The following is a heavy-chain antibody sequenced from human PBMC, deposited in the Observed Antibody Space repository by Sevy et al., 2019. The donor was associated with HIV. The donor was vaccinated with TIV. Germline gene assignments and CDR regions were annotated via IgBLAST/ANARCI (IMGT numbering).Heavy chain of an antibody. CDR3: ARGEMVRTGYFDY. V-gene: IGHV4-34*01. D-gene: IGHD3-10*01. CDR1: GGYLSGYY. Sequence: SETLSLTCAVYGGYLSGYYWNWIRQPPGKGLEWIGEINHSGTTNYNPSLKSRVTISVDTSKNQFSLKLSSVTAADTSVYYCARGEMVRTGYFDYWGQGALVTVSS. J-gene: IGHJ4*02. CDR2: INHSGTT.